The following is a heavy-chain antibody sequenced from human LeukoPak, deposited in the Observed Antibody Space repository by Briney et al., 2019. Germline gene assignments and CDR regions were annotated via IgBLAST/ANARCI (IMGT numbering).Heavy chain of an antibody. CDR3: ARGTRASFFDI. V-gene: IGHV1-18*01. J-gene: IGHJ3*02. Sequence: APVKVSCKPSGYALTSYGISWVRQAPGQGLEWMGWISAYNGNTNYAQKFQGRVAMTTDRSRTTAFVEVTSLTYDDTAVYYCARGTRASFFDIWGQGTMVTVSS. CDR2: ISAYNGNT. CDR1: GYALTSYG.